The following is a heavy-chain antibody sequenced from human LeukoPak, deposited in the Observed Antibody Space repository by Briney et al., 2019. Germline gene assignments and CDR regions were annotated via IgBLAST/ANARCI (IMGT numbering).Heavy chain of an antibody. D-gene: IGHD3-9*01. Sequence: GGSQRLSCAASGFTFSNYNMNWVRQAPGMGREWVSHTSSSRSTIYYADSVKGRFTISRDNATNSLDLKMNNLRDEDTAVYYCAREILSGYSDYWGQGTLVTVSS. V-gene: IGHV3-48*02. CDR2: TSSSRSTI. CDR3: AREILSGYSDY. CDR1: GFTFSNYN. J-gene: IGHJ4*02.